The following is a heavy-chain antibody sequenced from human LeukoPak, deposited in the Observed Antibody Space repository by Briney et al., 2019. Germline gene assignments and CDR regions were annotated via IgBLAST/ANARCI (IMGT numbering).Heavy chain of an antibody. D-gene: IGHD2-15*01. Sequence: TGGSLRLSCASSGFTFTNYAMHWVRQAPGKGLEWVAVILSDETTKNHADSVKGRFTISRDNSKNTLYLQMNTLRAEDTAVYYCARDLEGDRPMYFDYWGQGTLVTVSS. V-gene: IGHV3-30*04. CDR3: ARDLEGDRPMYFDY. CDR1: GFTFTNYA. CDR2: ILSDETTK. J-gene: IGHJ4*02.